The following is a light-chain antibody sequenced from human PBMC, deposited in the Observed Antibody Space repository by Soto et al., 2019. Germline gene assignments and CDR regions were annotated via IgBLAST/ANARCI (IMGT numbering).Light chain of an antibody. CDR2: DAS. Sequence: PSTLSAGVGGKVTLHCRASQSISSWLAWYQQEPGKAPKLLIYDASSLESGVPSRFSGSGSGTEFTLTISSLQPDDFATYYCQQYNSYSWTAAQRTKVDI. CDR3: QQYNSYSWT. CDR1: QSISSW. J-gene: IGKJ1*01. V-gene: IGKV1-5*01.